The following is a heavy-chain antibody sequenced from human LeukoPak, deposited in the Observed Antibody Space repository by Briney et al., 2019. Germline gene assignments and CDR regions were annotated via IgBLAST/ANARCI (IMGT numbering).Heavy chain of an antibody. V-gene: IGHV3-23*01. CDR2: ISDSGGIT. J-gene: IGHJ4*02. CDR1: GFSFSNLA. Sequence: PGGSLRLSCVASGFSFSNLAMGWIRQAPANGLEWVSVISDSGGITYYADSVKGRFTISRDNSRNTLYLQMNSLRVDDTAVYYCAKDARRYSGWYFFDHWGQGTLVTVSS. D-gene: IGHD6-19*01. CDR3: AKDARRYSGWYFFDH.